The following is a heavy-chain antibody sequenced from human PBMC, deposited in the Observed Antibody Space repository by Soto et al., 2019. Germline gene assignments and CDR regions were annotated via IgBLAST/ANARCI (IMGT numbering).Heavy chain of an antibody. CDR1: GYTFTSYG. V-gene: IGHV1-18*01. CDR2: ISAYNGNT. CDR3: ARDLGDYEFWSGYRRRFDP. J-gene: IGHJ5*02. Sequence: ASVKVSCKASGYTFTSYGISWVRQAPGQGLEWMGWISAYNGNTNYAQKLQGRVTMTTDTSTSTAYMELRSLRSDDTAVYYCARDLGDYEFWSGYRRRFDPWGQGTLVTVSS. D-gene: IGHD3-3*01.